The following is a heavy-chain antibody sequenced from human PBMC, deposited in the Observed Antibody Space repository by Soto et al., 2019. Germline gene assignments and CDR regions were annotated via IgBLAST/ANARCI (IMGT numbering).Heavy chain of an antibody. CDR2: LSAYNGNT. CDR1: GGTFRSYA. J-gene: IGHJ4*02. D-gene: IGHD6-13*01. V-gene: IGHV1-18*01. Sequence: ASVKVSCKASGGTFRSYAISWVRPAPVQGLEWMVWLSAYNGNTNYAQKLQGRVTMTTDKSTSTAYMELRSLRSDDTAVYYCARVLQYTSRWYPIYYLDYRRQGTLVTVS. CDR3: ARVLQYTSRWYPIYYLDY.